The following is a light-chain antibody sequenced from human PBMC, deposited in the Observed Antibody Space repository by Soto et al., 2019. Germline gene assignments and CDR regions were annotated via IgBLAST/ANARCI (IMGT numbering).Light chain of an antibody. CDR2: DAS. J-gene: IGKJ1*01. Sequence: EIVMTQSPGTLSLSPGERATLSCRASQSVSSSYLAWYQQKPGQAPRLLIYDASNRATGIPARFSGSGSGTDFTRTISRLEPEDFAVYYCQKYGISPWTFGQGTKADSK. CDR1: QSVSSSY. CDR3: QKYGISPWT. V-gene: IGKV3-20*01.